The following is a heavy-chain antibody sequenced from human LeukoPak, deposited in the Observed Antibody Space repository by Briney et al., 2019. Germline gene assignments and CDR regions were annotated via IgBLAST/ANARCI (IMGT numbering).Heavy chain of an antibody. V-gene: IGHV3-64D*06. J-gene: IGHJ4*02. Sequence: PGGSLRLSCSASGFTFSSYAMHWVRQAPGKGLEYVSAISSNGGSTYYADSVKGRFTISRDNSKNTLYLQMSSLRAEDTAVYYCVKGFGESLSRYWGQGTLVTVSS. CDR1: GFTFSSYA. D-gene: IGHD3-10*01. CDR2: ISSNGGST. CDR3: VKGFGESLSRY.